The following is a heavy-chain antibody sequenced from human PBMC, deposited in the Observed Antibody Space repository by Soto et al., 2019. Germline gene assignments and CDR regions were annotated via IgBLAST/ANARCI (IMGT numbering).Heavy chain of an antibody. CDR1: GGSLSGYY. CDR2: INHSGST. D-gene: IGHD3-10*02. J-gene: IGHJ4*02. CDR3: ARGFLFGQG. V-gene: IGHV4-34*01. Sequence: QVQLQQWGAGLLKPSETLSLTCAVYGGSLSGYYWSWIRQPPGKGLEWIGEINHSGSTNYNPSLKSRVTISVDTSKNQFSLKLSSVTAADTAVYYCARGFLFGQGWGQGTLVTVSS.